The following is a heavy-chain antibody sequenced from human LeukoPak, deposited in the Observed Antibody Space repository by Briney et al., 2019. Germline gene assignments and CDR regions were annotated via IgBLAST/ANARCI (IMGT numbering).Heavy chain of an antibody. CDR2: INHSGST. CDR1: GGSFSGYY. CDR3: ARRTVVVTAIQRYFDL. D-gene: IGHD2-21*02. J-gene: IGHJ2*01. V-gene: IGHV4-34*01. Sequence: SETLSLTCAVYGGSFSGYYWSWIRQPPGKGLECIGEINHSGSTNYNPSLKSRVTISVDTSKSQFSLKLNSVTAADTAVYYCARRTVVVTAIQRYFDLWGRGTLVTVSS.